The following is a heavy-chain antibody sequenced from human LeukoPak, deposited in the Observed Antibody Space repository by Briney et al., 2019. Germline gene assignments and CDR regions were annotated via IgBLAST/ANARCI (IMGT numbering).Heavy chain of an antibody. CDR2: ISSSGSTI. J-gene: IGHJ6*04. CDR1: GFTFSSYE. CDR3: AELGITMIGGV. D-gene: IGHD3-10*02. V-gene: IGHV3-48*03. Sequence: GGSLRLSCAASGFTFSSYEMNWVRQAPGKGVGWVSYISSSGSTIYYADSVKGRFTISRDNAKNSLYLQMNSLRAEDTAVYYCAELGITMIGGVWGKGTTVTISS.